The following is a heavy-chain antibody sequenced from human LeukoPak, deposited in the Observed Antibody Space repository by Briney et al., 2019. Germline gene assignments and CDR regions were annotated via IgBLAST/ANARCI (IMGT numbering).Heavy chain of an antibody. V-gene: IGHV6-1*01. J-gene: IGHJ4*02. CDR3: ARDGENPGDEFDY. CDR2: TYYRSKWYN. CDR1: GDSVSSNSAA. Sequence: SQTLSLTCTISGDSVSSNSAAWNWIRQSPSRGLEWLGRTYYRSKWYNDYAVSVKSRITVNPDTSKNQFSLRLSSVTPEDTAVYYCARDGENPGDEFDYWGQGTLVTVSS. D-gene: IGHD1-1*01.